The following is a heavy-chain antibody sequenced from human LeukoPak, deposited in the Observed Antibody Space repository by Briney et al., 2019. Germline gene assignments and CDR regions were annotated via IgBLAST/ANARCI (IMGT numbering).Heavy chain of an antibody. V-gene: IGHV5-51*01. CDR1: GYSFTSYW. Sequence: GESLKISCKGSGYSFTSYWIGWVRQMPGKGLEWMGIIYPGDSDTRYSPSFQGQVTISADKPISTAYLQWSSLKASDTAMYYCARLRAYKRWLQDFDYWGQGTLVTVSS. J-gene: IGHJ4*02. CDR2: IYPGDSDT. CDR3: ARLRAYKRWLQDFDY. D-gene: IGHD5-24*01.